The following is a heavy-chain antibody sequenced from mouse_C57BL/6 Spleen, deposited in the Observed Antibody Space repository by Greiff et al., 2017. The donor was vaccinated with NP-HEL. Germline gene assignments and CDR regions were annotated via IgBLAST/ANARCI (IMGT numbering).Heavy chain of an antibody. CDR2: FYPGSGSI. V-gene: IGHV1-62-2*01. Sequence: QVQLQQSGAELVKPGASVKLSCKASGYTFTEYTIHWVKQRSGQGLEWIGWFYPGSGSIKYNEKFKDKATLTADKSSSTVYMELSRLTSEDSAVYFCARHEEEALYYGNYGYFDVWGTGTTVTVSS. D-gene: IGHD2-1*01. J-gene: IGHJ1*03. CDR1: GYTFTEYT. CDR3: ARHEEEALYYGNYGYFDV.